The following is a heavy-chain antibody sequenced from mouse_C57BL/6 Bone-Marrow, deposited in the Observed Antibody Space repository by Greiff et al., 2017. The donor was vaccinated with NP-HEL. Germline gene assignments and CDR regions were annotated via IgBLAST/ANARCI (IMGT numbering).Heavy chain of an antibody. D-gene: IGHD4-1*01. CDR2: IRNKANGYTT. J-gene: IGHJ1*03. Sequence: DVKLVESGGGLVQPGGSLSLSCAASGFTFTDYYMSWVRQPPGKALEWLGFIRNKANGYTTEYSASVKGRFTISRDNSQSILYLQMNALRAEDSATYYCARCSGDWYFDVWGTGTTVTVSS. V-gene: IGHV7-3*01. CDR3: ARCSGDWYFDV. CDR1: GFTFTDYY.